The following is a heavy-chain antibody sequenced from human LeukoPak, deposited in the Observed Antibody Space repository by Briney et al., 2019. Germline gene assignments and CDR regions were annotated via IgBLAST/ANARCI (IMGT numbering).Heavy chain of an antibody. CDR2: ISGSGGST. CDR1: GFTFSGYA. CDR3: AKSPSSYSGYQGY. V-gene: IGHV3-23*01. Sequence: PGGSLRLSCAASGFTFSGYAMSWVRQAPGKGLEWVSAISGSGGSTYYADSVKGRFTISRDNSKNTLYLQMNSLRAEDTVVYYCAKSPSSYSGYQGYWGQGTLVTVSS. J-gene: IGHJ4*02. D-gene: IGHD5-12*01.